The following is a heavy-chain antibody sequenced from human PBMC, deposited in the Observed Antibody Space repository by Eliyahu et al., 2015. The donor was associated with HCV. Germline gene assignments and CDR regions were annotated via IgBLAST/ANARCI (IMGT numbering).Heavy chain of an antibody. CDR1: GHTFXGXX. CDR2: ITPSGDRT. D-gene: IGHD6-19*01. CDR3: ARDVGWAPGGP. J-gene: IGHJ5*02. V-gene: IGHV1-46*01. Sequence: QVQVVQSGAEVRKPGASVKLSXRPSGHTFXGXXVHXVRQAPGQGLXXVGIITPSGDRTTYAQKVQGRVTMTRDTSTSTVYMELHSLRSEDTAVYYCARDVGWAPGGPWGQGTLVTVSS.